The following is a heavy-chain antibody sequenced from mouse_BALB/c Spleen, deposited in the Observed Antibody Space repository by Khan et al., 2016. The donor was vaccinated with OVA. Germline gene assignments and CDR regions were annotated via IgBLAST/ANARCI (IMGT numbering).Heavy chain of an antibody. J-gene: IGHJ2*01. Sequence: VELVESGAELAKPGASVKMSCKASGYTFTTYWMHWEKQRPGQGLEWIGYINPTSGYTDYNEKFKDRATLSADKSSSTAYMQLSSLTSEDSAVYYCTRDRIDYWGQGTTLTVSS. CDR3: TRDRIDY. CDR2: INPTSGYT. V-gene: IGHV1-7*01. CDR1: GYTFTTYW.